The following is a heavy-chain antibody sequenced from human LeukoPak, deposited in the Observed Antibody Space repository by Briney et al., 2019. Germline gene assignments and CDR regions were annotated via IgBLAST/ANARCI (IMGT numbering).Heavy chain of an antibody. J-gene: IGHJ4*02. CDR3: ASGSSGYYYGALDY. Sequence: GGSPRLSCAASGFTFSSYWMHWVRQAPGKGLVWVSRINSDGSSTSYADSVKGRFTISRDNAKNTLYLQMNSLRAEDTAVYYCASGSSGYYYGALDYWGQGTLVTVSS. D-gene: IGHD3-22*01. CDR2: INSDGSST. CDR1: GFTFSSYW. V-gene: IGHV3-74*01.